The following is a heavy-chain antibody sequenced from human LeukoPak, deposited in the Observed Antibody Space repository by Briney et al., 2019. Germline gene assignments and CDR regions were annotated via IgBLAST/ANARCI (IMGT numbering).Heavy chain of an antibody. J-gene: IGHJ4*02. Sequence: PSDTLSLTCSVSGGSISSLYWSWIGQPPGKGLEWSGYIYYTGSTNYNPSLRGRVTMFVDMSKNQFSLRLSSVTAADTAVYYCARHRAYSSSSPFDYWGQGTLVTVSS. D-gene: IGHD6-6*01. CDR2: IYYTGST. V-gene: IGHV4-59*08. CDR3: ARHRAYSSSSPFDY. CDR1: GGSISSLY.